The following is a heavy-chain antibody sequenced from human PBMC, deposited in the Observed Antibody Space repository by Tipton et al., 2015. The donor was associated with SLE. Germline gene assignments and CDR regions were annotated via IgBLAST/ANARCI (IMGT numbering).Heavy chain of an antibody. CDR1: GFAFSNYA. CDR3: ARQASTVTTFDWFDP. CDR2: IYSGYGT. D-gene: IGHD4-17*01. Sequence: GSLRLSCAASGFAFSNYALSWVRQAPGQELEWVSVIYSGYGTYYADSVKGRFTISRDNSENTVYLQMTSLRPEDTAVYYCARQASTVTTFDWFDPWGQGTLVTVSS. J-gene: IGHJ5*02. V-gene: IGHV3-23*03.